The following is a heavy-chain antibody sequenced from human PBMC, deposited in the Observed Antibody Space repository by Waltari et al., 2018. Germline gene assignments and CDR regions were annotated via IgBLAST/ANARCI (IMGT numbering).Heavy chain of an antibody. CDR3: ARGLEWLRFKWAAPLYYYGMDV. D-gene: IGHD5-12*01. CDR1: GYTFTSYY. V-gene: IGHV1-46*01. J-gene: IGHJ6*02. Sequence: QVQLVQSGAEVKKPGASVKVSCKASGYTFTSYYMHWVRQAPGPGLEWMGIINPSGGSTSYAQKFQGRVTMTRDTSTSTVYMELSSLRSEDTAVYYCARGLEWLRFKWAAPLYYYGMDVWGQGTTVTVSS. CDR2: INPSGGST.